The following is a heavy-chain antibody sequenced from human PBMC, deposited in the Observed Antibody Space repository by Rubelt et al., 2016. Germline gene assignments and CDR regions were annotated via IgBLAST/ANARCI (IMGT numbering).Heavy chain of an antibody. CDR3: ARDHGGLDY. D-gene: IGHD2-15*01. J-gene: IGHJ4*02. Sequence: QVQLQQSGPGLVKPSQTLSLTCAISGDSVSTNSVAWNWIRQSPSRGLEWLGRTYYRAKWYNEYAVSVKSRITTNPDTSKNQVSLQRNSVTPVDTAVYYCARDHGGLDYWGQGTLVTVSS. CDR2: TYYRAKWYN. V-gene: IGHV6-1*01. CDR1: GDSVSTNSVA.